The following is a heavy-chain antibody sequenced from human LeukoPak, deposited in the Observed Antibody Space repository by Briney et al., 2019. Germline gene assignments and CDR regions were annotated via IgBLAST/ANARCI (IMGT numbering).Heavy chain of an antibody. CDR3: ARERRTTYGPYYYYYMDV. V-gene: IGHV3-21*01. Sequence: GGSLRLSCAASGFTFSSYSMNWVRQAPGKGLEWVSSISSTSSYIYYADSVKGRFTISRDNAKSSLYLQMNSLRAEDTAMYYCARERRTTYGPYYYYYMDVWGKGTTVTVSS. J-gene: IGHJ6*03. D-gene: IGHD4-11*01. CDR2: ISSTSSYI. CDR1: GFTFSSYS.